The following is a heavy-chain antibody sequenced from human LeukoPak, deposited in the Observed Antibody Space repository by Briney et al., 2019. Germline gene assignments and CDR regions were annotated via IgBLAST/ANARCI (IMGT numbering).Heavy chain of an antibody. J-gene: IGHJ4*02. CDR1: GGSFSGYY. CDR3: ARDPAAAGTY. Sequence: PSETLSLTXAVHGGSFSGYYWSWIRQPPGKGLEWIGEINHSGSTNYNPSLKSRVTISVDTSKNQFSLKLSSVTAADTAVYYCARDPAAAGTYWGQGTLVTVSS. V-gene: IGHV4-34*01. CDR2: INHSGST. D-gene: IGHD6-13*01.